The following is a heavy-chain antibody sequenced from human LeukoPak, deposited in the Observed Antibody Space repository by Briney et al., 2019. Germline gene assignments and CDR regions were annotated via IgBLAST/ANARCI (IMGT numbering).Heavy chain of an antibody. CDR1: GYTFTSYD. Sequence: ASVKVPCKASGYTFTSYDINWVRQATGQGLEWMGWMNPNSGNTGYAQKFQGRVTMTRNTSISTAYMELSSLRSEDTAVYYCARGDKRYYYDSSGYPYWGQGTLVTVSS. CDR3: ARGDKRYYYDSSGYPY. CDR2: MNPNSGNT. D-gene: IGHD3-22*01. J-gene: IGHJ4*02. V-gene: IGHV1-8*01.